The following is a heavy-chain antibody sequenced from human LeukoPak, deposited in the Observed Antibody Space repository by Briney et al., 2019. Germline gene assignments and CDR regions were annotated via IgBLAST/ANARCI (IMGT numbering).Heavy chain of an antibody. J-gene: IGHJ4*02. V-gene: IGHV3-33*01. CDR1: GFTFSSYG. CDR3: ARDPRWYYDFWSGYLDY. D-gene: IGHD3-3*01. Sequence: PGGSLRLSCAASGFTFSSYGMHWVRQAPGKGLEWAAVIWYDGSNKYYADSVKGRFTISRDNSKNTLYLQMNSLRAEDTAVYYCARDPRWYYDFWSGYLDYWGQGTLVTVSS. CDR2: IWYDGSNK.